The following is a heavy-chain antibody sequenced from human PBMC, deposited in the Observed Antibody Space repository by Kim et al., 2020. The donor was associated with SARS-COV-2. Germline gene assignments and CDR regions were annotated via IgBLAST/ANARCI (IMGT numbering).Heavy chain of an antibody. V-gene: IGHV6-1*01. D-gene: IGHD3-9*01. CDR3: ARAYDILTGWWLNWFDP. Sequence: VKSRITINPDTSKNQFSLQLNSVTPEDTAVYYCARAYDILTGWWLNWFDPWGQGTLVTVSS. J-gene: IGHJ5*02.